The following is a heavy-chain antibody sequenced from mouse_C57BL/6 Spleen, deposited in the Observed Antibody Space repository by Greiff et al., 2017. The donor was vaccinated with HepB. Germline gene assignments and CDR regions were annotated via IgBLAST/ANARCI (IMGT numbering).Heavy chain of an antibody. V-gene: IGHV1-80*01. CDR2: IYPGDGDT. J-gene: IGHJ2*01. CDR3: AREAHYYGSSSLFDY. D-gene: IGHD1-1*01. CDR1: GYAFSSYW. Sequence: QVQLQQSGAELVKPGASVKISCKASGYAFSSYWMNWVKQRPGKGLEWIGQIYPGDGDTNYNGKFKGKATLTADKSSSTAYMQLSSLTSEDSAVYFCAREAHYYGSSSLFDYWGQGTTLTVSS.